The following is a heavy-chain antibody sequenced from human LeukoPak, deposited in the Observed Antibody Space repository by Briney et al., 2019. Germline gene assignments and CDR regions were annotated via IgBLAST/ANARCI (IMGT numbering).Heavy chain of an antibody. J-gene: IGHJ6*02. V-gene: IGHV4-61*02. D-gene: IGHD3-3*01. Sequence: PSETLSLTCTVSGGSISSGSYYWSWIRQPAGKGLEWIGRIYTSGSTNYNPSLKSQVTISVDTSKNQFSLKLSSVTAADTAVYYCARAKSEWLLYGMDVWGQGTTVTVSS. CDR1: GGSISSGSYY. CDR2: IYTSGST. CDR3: ARAKSEWLLYGMDV.